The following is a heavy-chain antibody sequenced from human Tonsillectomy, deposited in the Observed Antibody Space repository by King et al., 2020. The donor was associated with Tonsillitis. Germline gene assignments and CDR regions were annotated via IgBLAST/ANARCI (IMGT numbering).Heavy chain of an antibody. CDR3: ARDLPELRDAVDF. CDR1: GFTFGNFA. V-gene: IGHV3-49*03. J-gene: IGHJ3*01. CDR2: IRTKADGGTT. D-gene: IGHD1-7*01. Sequence: VQLVESGGGLVQPGRSLRLSCTVSGFTFGNFAMSWFRQAPGKGLEWVGFIRTKADGGTTDYAASVKGRFIISRDDSKSIANLQMNSLKTDDTAVYYCARDLPELRDAVDFWGQGTMVIVSS.